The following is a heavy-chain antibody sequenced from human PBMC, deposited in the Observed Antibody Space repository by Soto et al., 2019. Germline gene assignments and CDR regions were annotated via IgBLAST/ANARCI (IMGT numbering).Heavy chain of an antibody. Sequence: ASVKVSCKASGYTFTSYGIIWVRQAPGQGLEWMGGIVPIVDTSTYAQKFQGRVTITADESTSTVYMELSSLRSDDTAVYYCVRVVAIPGYPDNWGQGTLVTVSS. D-gene: IGHD5-12*01. CDR1: GYTFTSYG. J-gene: IGHJ4*02. V-gene: IGHV1-69*13. CDR3: VRVVAIPGYPDN. CDR2: IVPIVDTS.